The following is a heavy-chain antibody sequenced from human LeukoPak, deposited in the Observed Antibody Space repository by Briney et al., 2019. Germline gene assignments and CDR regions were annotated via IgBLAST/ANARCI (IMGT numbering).Heavy chain of an antibody. D-gene: IGHD3-3*01. Sequence: GRSLRLSCAASQFTFTTYDMHWVRQVPGKGLEWVAVISYDEDNKYYTDSVKGRFTISRDNSKNTLYLQMNSLRAEDTAVYYCAKGPDGSGLYSLDYWGQGTLVTVSS. V-gene: IGHV3-30*18. CDR2: ISYDEDNK. CDR1: QFTFTTYD. J-gene: IGHJ4*02. CDR3: AKGPDGSGLYSLDY.